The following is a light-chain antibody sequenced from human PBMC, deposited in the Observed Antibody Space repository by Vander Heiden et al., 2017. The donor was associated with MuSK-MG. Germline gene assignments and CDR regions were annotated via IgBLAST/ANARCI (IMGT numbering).Light chain of an antibody. J-gene: IGLJ1*01. CDR2: EVS. CDR3: SSYASSNSVV. Sequence: QSALTQPPSASGSPGQSVTISCTGTSSDVGGYNYVSWYQQHPGKAPILMIYEVSKRPAGVPDRFSGSKSGNTASLTVSGLQAEDEADYYCSSYASSNSVVFGTGTKLTVL. CDR1: SSDVGGYNY. V-gene: IGLV2-8*01.